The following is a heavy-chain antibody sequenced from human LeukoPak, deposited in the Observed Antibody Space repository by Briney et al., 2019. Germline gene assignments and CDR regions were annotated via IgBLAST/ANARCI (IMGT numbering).Heavy chain of an antibody. D-gene: IGHD5-12*01. CDR2: IKTDGSRI. CDR3: ARDGYEFRAFDI. CDR1: GFTFSSYW. J-gene: IGHJ3*02. V-gene: IGHV3-74*01. Sequence: GGSLRLACAASGFTFSSYWMHWVRHAPGKGLVWVSRIKTDGSRIHYADFAQGRFTISRDNAKNTLYLQMNSLRAEDTAVYYCARDGYEFRAFDIWGQGTMVTVSP.